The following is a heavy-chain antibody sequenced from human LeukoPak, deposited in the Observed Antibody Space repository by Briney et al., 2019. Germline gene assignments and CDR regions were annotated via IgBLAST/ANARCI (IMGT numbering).Heavy chain of an antibody. CDR2: IDESGDKT. J-gene: IGHJ4*02. V-gene: IGHV3-23*01. CDR1: GFTFNNYA. CDR3: AKQWVDC. Sequence: PGGSLRLSCAASGFTFNNYAMNWVRQAPGKGLEWVSSIDESGDKTHYADSVKGRFTISRDNTQNTLYLQMTSLRAEDTALYYCAKQWVDCWGQGALVTVSS. D-gene: IGHD1-26*01.